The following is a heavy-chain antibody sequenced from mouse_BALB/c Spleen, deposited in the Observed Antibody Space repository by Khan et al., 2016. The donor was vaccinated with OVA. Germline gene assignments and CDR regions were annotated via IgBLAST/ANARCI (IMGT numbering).Heavy chain of an antibody. V-gene: IGHV1S81*02. Sequence: VKLQESGAELVKAGASVKMSCKASGYTFTSYWMHWVKQRLGQGLEWFAETNPTNGRTYYNEKFKSKATLTVDKSSSTAYMLLSGTPFEDSAVYYCARIKKIVATYFDYWGQGTTLTGSS. D-gene: IGHD1-1*01. CDR3: ARIKKIVATYFDY. CDR1: GYTFTSYW. J-gene: IGHJ2*01. CDR2: TNPTNGRT.